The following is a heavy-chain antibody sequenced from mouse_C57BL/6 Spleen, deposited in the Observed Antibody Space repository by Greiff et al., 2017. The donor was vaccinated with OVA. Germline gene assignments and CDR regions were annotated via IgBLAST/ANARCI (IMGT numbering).Heavy chain of an antibody. CDR2: ISSGGDYI. Sequence: EVKVVESGEGLVKPGGSLKLSCAASGFTFSSYAMSWVRQTPEKRLEWVAYISSGGDYIYYADTVKGRFTISRDNARNTLYLQMSSLKSEDTAMYYCTREGLGRGYFDVWGTGTTVTVSS. D-gene: IGHD4-1*01. CDR3: TREGLGRGYFDV. V-gene: IGHV5-9-1*02. CDR1: GFTFSSYA. J-gene: IGHJ1*03.